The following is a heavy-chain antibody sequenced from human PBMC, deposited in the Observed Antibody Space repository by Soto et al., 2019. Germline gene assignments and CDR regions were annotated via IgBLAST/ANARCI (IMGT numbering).Heavy chain of an antibody. D-gene: IGHD2-2*01. Sequence: LSLTCAVYGGSFSGYYWSWIRQPPGKGLEWIGVINHSGSTNYNPSLKSRVTISVDTSKNQFSLKLSSVTAADQAVYYCARTAGVVVVPAAKRRWFHPWGQGTPVNVSS. J-gene: IGHJ5*02. CDR2: INHSGST. CDR3: ARTAGVVVVPAAKRRWFHP. V-gene: IGHV4-34*01. CDR1: GGSFSGYY.